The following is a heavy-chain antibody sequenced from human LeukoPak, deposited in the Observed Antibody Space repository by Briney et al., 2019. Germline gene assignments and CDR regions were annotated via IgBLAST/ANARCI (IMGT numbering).Heavy chain of an antibody. CDR2: ITYDGSNK. Sequence: PGGSLRLSCAASGFTFSSYGMHWVRQAPGKGLEWVAFITYDGSNKYYADSVKGRFTISRDNSKNTLYLQMNSLRAEDTAVYCCAKDGDAAMVCSDYGMDVWGEGTAVTVSS. CDR3: AKDGDAAMVCSDYGMDV. V-gene: IGHV3-30*18. J-gene: IGHJ6*04. D-gene: IGHD5-18*01. CDR1: GFTFSSYG.